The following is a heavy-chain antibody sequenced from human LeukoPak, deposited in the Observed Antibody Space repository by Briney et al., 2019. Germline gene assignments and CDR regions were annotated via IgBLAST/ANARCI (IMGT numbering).Heavy chain of an antibody. J-gene: IGHJ6*02. CDR1: GFTVSSNY. CDR2: IYSGGST. Sequence: PGGPLRLSCAASGFTVSSNYMSWVRQAPGKGLEWVSVIYSGGSTYYADSVKGRFTISRDNSKNTLYLQMNSLRAEDTAVYYCARDGPVASGYYYGMDVWGQGTTVTVSS. CDR3: ARDGPVASGYYYGMDV. V-gene: IGHV3-53*01. D-gene: IGHD6-25*01.